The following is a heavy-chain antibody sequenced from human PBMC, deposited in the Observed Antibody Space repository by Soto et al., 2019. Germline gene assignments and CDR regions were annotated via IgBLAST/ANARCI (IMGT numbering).Heavy chain of an antibody. CDR1: GYSISSGYY. CDR3: ARVGPWVPYYYDSSPYTFENWFDP. CDR2: IYHGGCT. D-gene: IGHD3-22*01. J-gene: IGHJ5*02. Sequence: SETLSLTCAVSGYSISSGYYWGWLRQPPGKELEWFGSIYHGGCTYYNPSLNSRVTLSIDMTNNHVSLILNSVTAADTAVYYCARVGPWVPYYYDSSPYTFENWFDPWGQGTLVTVSS. V-gene: IGHV4-38-2*01.